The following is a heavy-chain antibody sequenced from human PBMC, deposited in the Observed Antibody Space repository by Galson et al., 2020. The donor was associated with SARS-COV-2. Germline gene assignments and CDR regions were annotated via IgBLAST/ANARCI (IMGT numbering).Heavy chain of an antibody. CDR3: ARIIRSLTPVYWYFDL. Sequence: ASETLSLTCIVSGGSISGSNYYWGWIRQPPGKGLEWIGSIFYTGSTYYNPSLKSRVTISVDMSQNQFSLRLSSVTATDTAVYYCARIIRSLTPVYWYFDLWGRGTLVTVSS. CDR1: GGSISGSNYY. D-gene: IGHD1-26*01. J-gene: IGHJ2*01. V-gene: IGHV4-39*01. CDR2: IFYTGST.